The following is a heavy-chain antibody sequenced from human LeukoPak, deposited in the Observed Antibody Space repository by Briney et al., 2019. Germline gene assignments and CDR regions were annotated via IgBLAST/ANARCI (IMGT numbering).Heavy chain of an antibody. CDR3: AKDQGSYYYGMDV. V-gene: IGHV3-30*18. CDR2: ISYDGSYK. Sequence: GGSLRLSCAASGFTFSAYGMSWVRPAPGKGLEWVAVISYDGSYKYYADSVKGRFTISRDNSKNTLYLQMNSLRAEDTAVYYCAKDQGSYYYGMDVWGQETTVTVSS. CDR1: GFTFSAYG. J-gene: IGHJ6*02.